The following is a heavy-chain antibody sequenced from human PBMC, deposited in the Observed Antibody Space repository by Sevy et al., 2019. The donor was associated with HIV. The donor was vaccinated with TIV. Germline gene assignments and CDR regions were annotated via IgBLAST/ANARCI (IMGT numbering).Heavy chain of an antibody. V-gene: IGHV3-7*01. CDR2: IKQDAGQK. CDR1: GFTFSKYW. Sequence: GGSLRLSCAASGFTFSKYWMGWVRQAPGKGLEWVANIKQDAGQKYDVDSVKGRFTISRENAKNSLYVQMNSLRAEDTAVYFCARDAGNYYFHFWGQGTLVTVSS. D-gene: IGHD1-7*01. J-gene: IGHJ4*02. CDR3: ARDAGNYYFHF.